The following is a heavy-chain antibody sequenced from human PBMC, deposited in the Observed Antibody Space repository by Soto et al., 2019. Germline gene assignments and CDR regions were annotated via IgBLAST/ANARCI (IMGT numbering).Heavy chain of an antibody. Sequence: ASVKVSCKASGYTFTSYAMHWVRQAPGQRLEWMGWINAGNGNTKYSQKFQGRVTITRDTSASTAYMELSSLRSEDTAVYYCARDDYYGSGSYYKGGFDYWGQGTLVTVSS. CDR3: ARDDYYGSGSYYKGGFDY. CDR2: INAGNGNT. D-gene: IGHD3-10*01. V-gene: IGHV1-3*01. CDR1: GYTFTSYA. J-gene: IGHJ4*02.